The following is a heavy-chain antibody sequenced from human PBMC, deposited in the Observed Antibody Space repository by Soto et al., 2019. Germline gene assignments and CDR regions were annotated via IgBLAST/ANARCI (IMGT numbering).Heavy chain of an antibody. D-gene: IGHD1-1*01. J-gene: IGHJ4*02. CDR1: RYTFINYY. V-gene: IGHV1-46*01. Sequence: ASVKVSCKASRYTFINYYLHWVRQAPGQGLEWLGMINPSSGATTSAQKFQARVTMTRGSSPRTVDLGLSSLRSDDTAVYYCARSTDRYYFDYWGQGTLVTSPQ. CDR3: ARSTDRYYFDY. CDR2: INPSSGAT.